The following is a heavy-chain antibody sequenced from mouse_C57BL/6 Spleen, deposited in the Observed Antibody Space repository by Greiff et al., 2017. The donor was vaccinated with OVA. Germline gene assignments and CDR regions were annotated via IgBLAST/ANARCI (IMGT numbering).Heavy chain of an antibody. CDR1: GYTFTSYW. J-gene: IGHJ1*03. CDR3: ASGGLRPDWYFDV. CDR2: IYPSDSET. V-gene: IGHV1-61*01. Sequence: QVQLQQPGAELVRPGSSVKLSCKASGYTFTSYWMDWVKQRPGQGLEWIGNIYPSDSETHYNQKFKDKATLTVDKSSSTAYMQLSSLTSEDSAVYYCASGGLRPDWYFDVWGTGTTVTVSS. D-gene: IGHD2-4*01.